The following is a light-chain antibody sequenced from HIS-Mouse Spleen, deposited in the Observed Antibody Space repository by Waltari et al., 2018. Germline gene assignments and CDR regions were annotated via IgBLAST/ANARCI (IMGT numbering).Light chain of an antibody. CDR1: SSDVGRYTL. CDR3: CSYAGSSTFGV. Sequence: QSALTQPASVSGSPGPSIPIPCPGTSSDVGRYTLVSWYQQHPGKAPKLMSYEGSKRPSGVSNRFSGSKSGNTASLTISGLQAEDEADYYCCSYAGSSTFGVFGGGTKLTVL. CDR2: EGS. J-gene: IGLJ3*02. V-gene: IGLV2-23*03.